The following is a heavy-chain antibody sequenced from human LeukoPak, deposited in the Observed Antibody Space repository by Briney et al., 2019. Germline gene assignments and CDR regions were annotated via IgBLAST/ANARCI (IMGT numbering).Heavy chain of an antibody. V-gene: IGHV3-21*01. D-gene: IGHD3-9*01. CDR2: ISSSSSYI. J-gene: IGHJ4*02. Sequence: GESLRLSCAAAGFTFSSYSMNWVRQAPGKGLEWVSSISSSSSYIYYADSVKGRFTISRANAKNSLYLQVNSLRAEDTAVYYCARDRAESGFHWLLWSAIDYWCQGTLVTVSS. CDR1: GFTFSSYS. CDR3: ARDRAESGFHWLLWSAIDY.